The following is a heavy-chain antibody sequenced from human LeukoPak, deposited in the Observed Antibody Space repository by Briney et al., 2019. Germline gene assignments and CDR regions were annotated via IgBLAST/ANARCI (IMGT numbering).Heavy chain of an antibody. V-gene: IGHV3-23*01. J-gene: IGHJ4*02. CDR1: GFTLRSYD. CDR3: AKEYSGYDFDY. Sequence: PGGSLRLSCAASGFTLRSYDMSWVRQAPGKGLEWVAATSGSGVNSYYADSVRVRFTISRDNSQNTLYLQMDSLRAEDTALYYCAKEYSGYDFDYWGQGTLVTVSS. D-gene: IGHD5-12*01. CDR2: TSGSGVNS.